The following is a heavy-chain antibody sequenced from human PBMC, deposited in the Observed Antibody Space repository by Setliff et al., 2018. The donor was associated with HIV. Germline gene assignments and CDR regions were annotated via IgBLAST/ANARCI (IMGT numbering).Heavy chain of an antibody. CDR1: GGSFGDQF. J-gene: IGHJ4*02. Sequence: SETLSLTCAVYGGSFGDQFWNWIRQSPGKGLEWIGEIHHGGGTKYNPSLKSRVTVSLDMSKNQFSLKLNSVTAADTAVYYCARDQSDWFYWGQGTLVTVSS. V-gene: IGHV4-34*01. CDR2: IHHGGGT. D-gene: IGHD3-3*01. CDR3: ARDQSDWFY.